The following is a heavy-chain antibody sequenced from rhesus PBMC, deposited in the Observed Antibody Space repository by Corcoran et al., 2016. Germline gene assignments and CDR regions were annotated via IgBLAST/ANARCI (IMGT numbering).Heavy chain of an antibody. CDR1: GGSISSNY. CDR3: ARSWTEYSYGLDS. CDR2: IYGSGGNT. V-gene: IGHV4-160*01. J-gene: IGHJ6*01. Sequence: QVQLQESGPGLVKPSETLSLTCAVSGGSISSNYWSWIRQPPGKGLEWIGRIYGSGGNTDYNPPLKIRVTISTDTSKNQFSLKLSSVTAADTAVYYCARSWTEYSYGLDSWGQGVVVTVSS. D-gene: IGHD4-23*01.